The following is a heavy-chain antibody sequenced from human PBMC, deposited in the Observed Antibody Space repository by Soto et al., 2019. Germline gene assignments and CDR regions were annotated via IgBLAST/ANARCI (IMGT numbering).Heavy chain of an antibody. D-gene: IGHD6-13*01. J-gene: IGHJ5*02. CDR3: ARSLLTSSWYAGS. CDR1: GYSISSGYY. CDR2: IYHSGTT. Sequence: PSETLSLTCVVSGYSISSGYYWGWIPQPPGKGLEWIGSIYHSGTTYYNPSLKSRVTISLDTSRNQFSLKLTSVTAADTAVYYCARSLLTSSWYAGSWGQGTLVTVSS. V-gene: IGHV4-38-2*01.